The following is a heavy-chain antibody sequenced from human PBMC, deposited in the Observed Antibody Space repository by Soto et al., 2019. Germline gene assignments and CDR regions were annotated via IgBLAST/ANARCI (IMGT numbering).Heavy chain of an antibody. CDR1: GGTFSSYT. CDR2: IIPILGIA. CDR3: ARGGYCSGGSCLDAFDI. J-gene: IGHJ3*02. D-gene: IGHD2-15*01. V-gene: IGHV1-69*02. Sequence: SVKVSCKASGGTFSSYTISWVRQAPGQGLEWMGRIIPILGIANYAQKFQGRVTITADKSTSTTYKELSSLRSEDTAFYYCARGGYCSGGSCLDAFDIWGQGTMVTVSS.